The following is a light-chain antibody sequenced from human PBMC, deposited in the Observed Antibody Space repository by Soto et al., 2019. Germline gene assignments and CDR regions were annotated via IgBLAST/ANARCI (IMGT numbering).Light chain of an antibody. CDR3: QQYNSYWT. J-gene: IGKJ1*01. Sequence: DIQMTQSPSTLSASVGDRVTITCRASQSISSWLAWYLQKPGKAPKLLIYDAPSLESGVPSRFSGSGSGTEFTLTISSLQPDDFATYYCQQYNSYWTFGQGTKVDIK. CDR1: QSISSW. V-gene: IGKV1-5*01. CDR2: DAP.